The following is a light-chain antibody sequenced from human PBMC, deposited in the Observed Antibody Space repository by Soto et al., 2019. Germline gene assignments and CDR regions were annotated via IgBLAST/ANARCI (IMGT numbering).Light chain of an antibody. Sequence: ETVLTQSPGTLSLSPGERATLSCRASQSVSRSYLAWYQQKTGQSPRLLIYDASSRATGIPDRFSCSGSGTDFTLTISRLEPEDFAVYYCQQYVRSPPSWTFGQGTKVDIK. CDR1: QSVSRSY. CDR2: DAS. J-gene: IGKJ1*01. V-gene: IGKV3-20*01. CDR3: QQYVRSPPSWT.